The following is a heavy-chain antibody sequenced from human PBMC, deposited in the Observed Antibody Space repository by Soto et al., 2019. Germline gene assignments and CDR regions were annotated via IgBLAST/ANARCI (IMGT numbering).Heavy chain of an antibody. J-gene: IGHJ6*02. V-gene: IGHV1-69*12. CDR3: ARGDATTIIVTTYYGLDV. D-gene: IGHD3-22*01. Sequence: QVQVVQSGAEVKKPGSSVKVSCKASGGSFSNYGISWVRQAPGQGLEWMGGIIPVFGTPHYAQKFQDRVTINADDSTSTVYMEVSSLTSEDTAVYYCARGDATTIIVTTYYGLDVWGQGTTVTVSS. CDR1: GGSFSNYG. CDR2: IIPVFGTP.